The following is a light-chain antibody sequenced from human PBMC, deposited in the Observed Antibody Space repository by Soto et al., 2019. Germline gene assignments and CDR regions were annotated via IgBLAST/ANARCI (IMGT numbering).Light chain of an antibody. J-gene: IGLJ1*01. CDR1: SSDVGGYKY. Sequence: QSALTQPPSASGSPGQSVTISCTGTSSDVGGYKYVSWYQQYPGKAPKLMIYAVSKRPSGVPNRFSGSKSGNTASLTISGLQAEDEADYYCTSFSSSTSLYVFGTGTKVTVL. V-gene: IGLV2-8*01. CDR3: TSFSSSTSLYV. CDR2: AVS.